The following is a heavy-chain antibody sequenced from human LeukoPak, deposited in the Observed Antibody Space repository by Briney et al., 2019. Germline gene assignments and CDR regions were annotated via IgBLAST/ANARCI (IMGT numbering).Heavy chain of an antibody. D-gene: IGHD4-17*01. V-gene: IGHV4-39*07. CDR3: ARGTIDYGDYNDAYYYYMDV. CDR2: IYYSGST. J-gene: IGHJ6*03. Sequence: SETLSLTCTVSGGSISSSSYYWGWIRQPPGKGLEWVGSIYYSGSTYYNPSLKSRVTISVDTSKNQFSLKLSSVTAADTAVYYCARGTIDYGDYNDAYYYYMDVWGKGTTVTVSS. CDR1: GGSISSSSYY.